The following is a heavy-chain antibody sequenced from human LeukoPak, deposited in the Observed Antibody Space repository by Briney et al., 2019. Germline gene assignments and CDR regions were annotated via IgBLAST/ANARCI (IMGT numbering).Heavy chain of an antibody. Sequence: ASVKVSCKASGYTFTSCDINWVRQATGQGLEWMGWMNPNSGNTGYAQRFQGRVTMTRNASISTAYMELSSLGSEDTAVYYCARGASLRAVVVGASTSPPMPYDFWGQGTLVTVSS. J-gene: IGHJ4*02. V-gene: IGHV1-8*01. CDR2: MNPNSGNT. CDR3: ARGASLRAVVVGASTSPPMPYDF. D-gene: IGHD2-15*01. CDR1: GYTFTSCD.